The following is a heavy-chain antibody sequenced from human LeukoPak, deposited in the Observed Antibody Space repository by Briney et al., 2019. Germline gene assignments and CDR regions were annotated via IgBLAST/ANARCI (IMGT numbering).Heavy chain of an antibody. CDR1: GFTFNNYG. V-gene: IGHV3-30*02. D-gene: IGHD2-21*02. J-gene: IGHJ4*02. Sequence: GGSLRLSCAASGFTFNNYGMHWVRQAPGKGLEWVAFIRYNGNNQYYADSVKGRFTISRDNAKNSLYLQMNSLRAEDTAVYYCAVTGSDYWGQGTLVTVSS. CDR3: AVTGSDY. CDR2: IRYNGNNQ.